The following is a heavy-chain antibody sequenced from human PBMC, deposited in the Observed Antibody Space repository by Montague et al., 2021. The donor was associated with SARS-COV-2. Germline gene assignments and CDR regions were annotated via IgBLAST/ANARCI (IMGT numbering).Heavy chain of an antibody. CDR1: GASISRSIYY. CDR3: ARQGNSVNQIDY. Sequence: SETLSLTCTVSGASISRSIYYWGWIRQPPGKGLEWIGNIYYSGNTHYNPSLKSRVTISVDTSKNQFSLTLRSVTAAATAIYYCARQGNSVNQIDYWGQGTLVTVSS. CDR2: IYYSGNT. D-gene: IGHD1-7*01. V-gene: IGHV4-39*01. J-gene: IGHJ4*02.